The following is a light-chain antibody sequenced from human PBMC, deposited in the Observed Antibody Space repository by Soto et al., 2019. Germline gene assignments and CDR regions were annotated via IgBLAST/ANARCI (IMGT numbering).Light chain of an antibody. J-gene: IGKJ4*01. V-gene: IGKV2-28*01. CDR3: MQALQTPLT. Sequence: DIVMTQSPLSLPVTPGEPASISCRSSQSLRHSNGYNYLDWYLQKPGQSPQLLIYLGSTRAAGVRDRFRGSGSGTDFTLKISRVEAEDVGVYYCMQALQTPLTFGGGTKVEIK. CDR2: LGS. CDR1: QSLRHSNGYNY.